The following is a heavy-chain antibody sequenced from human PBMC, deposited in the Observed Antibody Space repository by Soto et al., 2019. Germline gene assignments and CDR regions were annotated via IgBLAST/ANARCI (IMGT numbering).Heavy chain of an antibody. D-gene: IGHD6-13*01. CDR2: TYYRSKWYN. V-gene: IGHV6-1*01. CDR1: GDSVSSNSVA. J-gene: IGHJ6*02. Sequence: SQTLSLTCAISGDSVSSNSVAWNWIRQSPSRGLEWLGRTYYRSKWYNYYAVSVKSRITINPDTSKNQFSLQLNSVTPEDTAVYYCARDSSSWRYYYYYGMDVWGQGTTVTAP. CDR3: ARDSSSWRYYYYYGMDV.